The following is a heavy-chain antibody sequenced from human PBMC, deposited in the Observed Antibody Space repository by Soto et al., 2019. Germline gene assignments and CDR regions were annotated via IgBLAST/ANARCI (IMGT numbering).Heavy chain of an antibody. CDR3: ASTQLTYYDFWSGYQPPGWFAP. D-gene: IGHD3-3*01. V-gene: IGHV1-18*01. CDR1: GYTFTSYG. Sequence: ASVKVSCKASGYTFTSYGISWVRQAPGQGLEWMGWISAYNGNTNYAQKLQGRVTMTTDTSTSTAYMELRSLRSDDTAVYYCASTQLTYYDFWSGYQPPGWFAPWGQGTLVTVSS. J-gene: IGHJ5*02. CDR2: ISAYNGNT.